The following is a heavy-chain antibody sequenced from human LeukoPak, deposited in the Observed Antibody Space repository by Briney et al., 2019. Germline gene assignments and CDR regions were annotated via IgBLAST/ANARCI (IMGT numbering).Heavy chain of an antibody. D-gene: IGHD1-26*01. V-gene: IGHV3-23*01. CDR3: ATRPSGGYRGAY. Sequence: GGSLRLSCAASGLTFSSYSMSWVRQAPGRGLEWVSTIGGTRGSTYYADSVKGRFTISRDNSKNTLYLEVNSLRAEDTAVYYCATRPSGGYRGAYWGQGTLVTVSS. J-gene: IGHJ4*02. CDR2: IGGTRGST. CDR1: GLTFSSYS.